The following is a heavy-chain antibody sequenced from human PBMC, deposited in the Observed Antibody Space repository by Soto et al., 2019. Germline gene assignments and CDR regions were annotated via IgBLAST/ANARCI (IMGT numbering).Heavy chain of an antibody. V-gene: IGHV3-23*01. CDR1: GFNFRSYG. CDR3: AKGGVAAARDYFDH. J-gene: IGHJ4*02. D-gene: IGHD6-13*01. CDR2: ISGSGSVT. Sequence: EVQLLESGGGLVKPGGSLRLSCAASGFNFRSYGLSWVRQAPGKGLEWVSDISGSGSVTNYADSVKGRFTISRDNSNNTLTLQMDSLRAEDTAVYYCAKGGVAAARDYFDHWGQGTRVTVSS.